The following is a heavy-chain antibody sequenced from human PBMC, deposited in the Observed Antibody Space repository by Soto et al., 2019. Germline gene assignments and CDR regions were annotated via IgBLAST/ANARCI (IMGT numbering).Heavy chain of an antibody. CDR2: IYYSGST. Sequence: SETLSLTSTVSGGSISSGDYYWSWIRQPPGKGLEWIGYIYYSGSTYYNPSLKSRVTISVDTYKNQFSLKLSSVTDADTAVYYCARATAALGNYCYYYGLDVWGQGTTVTVSS. CDR3: ARATAALGNYCYYYGLDV. D-gene: IGHD2-2*01. CDR1: GGSISSGDYY. V-gene: IGHV4-30-4*01. J-gene: IGHJ6*02.